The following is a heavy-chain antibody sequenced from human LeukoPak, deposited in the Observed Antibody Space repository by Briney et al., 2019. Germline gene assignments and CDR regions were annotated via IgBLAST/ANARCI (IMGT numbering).Heavy chain of an antibody. V-gene: IGHV4-38-2*02. CDR3: ARVTARLGWFDP. CDR2: IYHSGTT. J-gene: IGHJ5*02. Sequence: SETLSLTCTVSGYSISSGYYWGWTRQPPGKGLEWIGSIYHSGTTYYNPSLKSRVTISVDTSKNQFSLKLRSVTAADTAVYYCARVTARLGWFDPWGQGTLVTVSS. D-gene: IGHD2-21*02. CDR1: GYSISSGYY.